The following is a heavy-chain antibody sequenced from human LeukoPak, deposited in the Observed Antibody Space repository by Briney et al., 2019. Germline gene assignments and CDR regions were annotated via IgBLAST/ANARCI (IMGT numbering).Heavy chain of an antibody. CDR3: ARDRSAASYYYYYYMDV. D-gene: IGHD2-2*01. V-gene: IGHV4-34*01. J-gene: IGHJ6*03. Sequence: KTSETLSLTCAVYGGSFSGYYWSWIRQPPGKGLEWIGEINHSGGTNYNPSLKSRVTISVDTSKNQFSLKLSSVTAADTAVYYCARDRSAASYYYYYYMDVWGKGTTVTVSS. CDR2: INHSGGT. CDR1: GGSFSGYY.